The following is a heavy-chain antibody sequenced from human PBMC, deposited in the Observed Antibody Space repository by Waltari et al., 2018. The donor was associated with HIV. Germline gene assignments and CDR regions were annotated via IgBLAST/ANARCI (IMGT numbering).Heavy chain of an antibody. Sequence: EVQLLESGGGLVQPGGSLRLSCAASVFPFPIYAMTLVRPAPGKGMEWVSAISISGGSTYYADSVKGRFTISRDISKNTLYLQMNSLRVEDAAIYYFAKSPGYCSAGDCHLYGLDVWGLGTTVTVSS. CDR3: AKSPGYCSAGDCHLYGLDV. CDR1: VFPFPIYA. D-gene: IGHD2-15*01. J-gene: IGHJ6*02. CDR2: ISISGGST. V-gene: IGHV3-23*01.